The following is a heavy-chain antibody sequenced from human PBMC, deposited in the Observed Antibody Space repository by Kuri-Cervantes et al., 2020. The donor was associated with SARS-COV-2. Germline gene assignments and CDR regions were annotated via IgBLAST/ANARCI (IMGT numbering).Heavy chain of an antibody. CDR1: TFSSYA. CDR2: IYYSGSA. V-gene: IGHV4-39*01. J-gene: IGHJ5*02. CDR3: ARREVYARFGWFDP. Sequence: TFSSYAMSWVRQAPGKGLEWIGSIYYSGSAYYNPSLKSRVTISVDTSKNQFSLKLSSVTAADTAVYYCARREVYARFGWFDPWGQGTLVTVSS. D-gene: IGHD2-8*01.